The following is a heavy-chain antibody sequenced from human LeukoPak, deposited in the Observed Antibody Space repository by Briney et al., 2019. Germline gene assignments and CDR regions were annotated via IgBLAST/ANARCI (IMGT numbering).Heavy chain of an antibody. J-gene: IGHJ4*02. V-gene: IGHV4-59*01. CDR1: GGSISSYY. CDR3: ARGRVGGSGSYYNVLDY. Sequence: SETLSLTCTVSGGSISSYYWSWIRQPPGKGLEWIGYISYSGSTNYNPSLKSRVTISVDTSRNQFSLKLSSVTAADTAVYYCARGRVGGSGSYYNVLDYWGQGTLVTVSS. D-gene: IGHD3-10*01. CDR2: ISYSGST.